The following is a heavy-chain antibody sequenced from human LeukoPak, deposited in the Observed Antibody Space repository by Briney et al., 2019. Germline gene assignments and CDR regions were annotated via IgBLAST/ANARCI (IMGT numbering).Heavy chain of an antibody. Sequence: PSETLSLTCAVYGGSFSGYYWSWIRQPPGKGLEWIGEINHSGSTNYNPSLKSRVTISVDTSKNQFSLKLSSVTAADTAVYYCATSYYDFWSGYYPYWGQGTLVTVSS. CDR2: INHSGST. D-gene: IGHD3-3*01. V-gene: IGHV4-34*01. CDR1: GGSFSGYY. J-gene: IGHJ4*02. CDR3: ATSYYDFWSGYYPY.